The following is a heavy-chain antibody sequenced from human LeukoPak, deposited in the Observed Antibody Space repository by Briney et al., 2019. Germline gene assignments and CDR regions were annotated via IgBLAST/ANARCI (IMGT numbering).Heavy chain of an antibody. CDR1: GLTFSDYY. J-gene: IGHJ4*02. CDR2: ISGSRGST. CDR3: AKVPSAMDGY. Sequence: PGGSLRLSCAASGLTFSDYYMSWIRQAPGKGLEWVSAISGSRGSTYYADSVKGRFTISRDNSKNTLYLQMNSLRAEDTAVYYCAKVPSAMDGYWGQGTLVTVSS. V-gene: IGHV3-23*01. D-gene: IGHD5-18*01.